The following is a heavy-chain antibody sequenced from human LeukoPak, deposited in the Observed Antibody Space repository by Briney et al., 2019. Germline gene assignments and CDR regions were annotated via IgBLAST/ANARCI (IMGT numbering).Heavy chain of an antibody. CDR1: GFTFSTYG. CDR2: NSSTSAM. CDR3: ARDWTAHYFDY. J-gene: IGHJ4*02. D-gene: IGHD3/OR15-3a*01. V-gene: IGHV3-48*04. Sequence: GGSLRLSRILSGFTFSTYGMDWVRQAPGKGLESSSYNSSTSAMYNADSVRGGITFASDNARNSVYPQMNSLSAEDTAVYYWARDWTAHYFDYWGQGALVTVSS.